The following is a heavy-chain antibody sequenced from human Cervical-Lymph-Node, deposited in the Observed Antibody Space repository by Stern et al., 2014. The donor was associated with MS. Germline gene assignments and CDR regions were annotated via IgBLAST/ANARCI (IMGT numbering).Heavy chain of an antibody. CDR1: GGSIRNDGYY. D-gene: IGHD4-17*01. V-gene: IGHV4-31*03. Sequence: VQLVESGPGLVKPSQTLSLTCTVSGGSIRNDGYYWSWIRQPPGKGLEWIGGIYNSGSTYYNPSLKSRVTISVDTSKSQFSLKLNSVTAADTAVYYCARDLGGDGWFDPWGQGTLVTVSS. CDR2: IYNSGST. CDR3: ARDLGGDGWFDP. J-gene: IGHJ5*02.